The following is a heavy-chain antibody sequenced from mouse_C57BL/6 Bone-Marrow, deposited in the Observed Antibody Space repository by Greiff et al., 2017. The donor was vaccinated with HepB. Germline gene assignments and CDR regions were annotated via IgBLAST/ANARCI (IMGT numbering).Heavy chain of an antibody. CDR1: GFTFSSYG. CDR3: ARQEEAWFAY. J-gene: IGHJ3*01. V-gene: IGHV5-6*01. CDR2: ISSGGSYT. Sequence: EVQRVESGGDLVKPGGSLKLSCAASGFTFSSYGMSWVRQTPDKRLEWVATISSGGSYTYYPDSVKGRVTISRDNAKNTLYLQMSSLKSEDTAMYYCARQEEAWFAYWGQGTLVTVSA.